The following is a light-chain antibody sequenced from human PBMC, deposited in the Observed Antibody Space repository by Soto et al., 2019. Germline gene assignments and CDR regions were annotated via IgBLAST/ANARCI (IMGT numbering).Light chain of an antibody. Sequence: QSVLTQPPSASGTPGQRVTISCSGSSSNIGSNYVYWYQQLPGTAPKLLIYRNNQRPSGVPDRFSGSKSGTSASLAISGLRSEDEAAYYCAAWDASLSAIPVFGTGTKLTV. CDR1: SSNIGSNY. CDR3: AAWDASLSAIPV. J-gene: IGLJ1*01. CDR2: RNN. V-gene: IGLV1-47*01.